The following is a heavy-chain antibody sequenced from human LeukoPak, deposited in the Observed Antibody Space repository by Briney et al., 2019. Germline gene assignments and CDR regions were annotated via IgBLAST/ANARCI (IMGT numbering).Heavy chain of an antibody. Sequence: GGSLRLSCAASGFAFRNYAASWIRQAPGKGLEWVSYISSSSSTIYYADSVKGRFTISRDNGKNSLFLQLNSLRVEDTAVYYCARGPRGYWDYWGQGTLVTVSS. CDR1: GFAFRNYA. V-gene: IGHV3-48*01. CDR3: ARGPRGYWDY. CDR2: ISSSSSTI. D-gene: IGHD2-2*03. J-gene: IGHJ4*02.